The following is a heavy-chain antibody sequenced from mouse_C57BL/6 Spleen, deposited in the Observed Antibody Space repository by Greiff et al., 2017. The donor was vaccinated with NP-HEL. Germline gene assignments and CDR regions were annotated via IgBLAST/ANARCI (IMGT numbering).Heavy chain of an antibody. J-gene: IGHJ1*03. CDR3: ARRAYYYGSWYFDV. Sequence: EVNVVESGGGLVKPGGSLKLSCAASGFTFSDYGMHWVRQAPEKGLEWVAYISSGSSTIYYADTVKGRFTISRDNAKNTLFLQMTSLRSEDTAMYYCARRAYYYGSWYFDVWGTGTTVTVSS. D-gene: IGHD1-1*01. CDR1: GFTFSDYG. V-gene: IGHV5-17*01. CDR2: ISSGSSTI.